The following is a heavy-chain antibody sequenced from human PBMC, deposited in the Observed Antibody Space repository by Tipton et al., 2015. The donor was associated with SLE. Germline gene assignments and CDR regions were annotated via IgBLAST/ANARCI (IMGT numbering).Heavy chain of an antibody. CDR3: ATSGHYSNFDS. CDR1: GGSFSVHY. CDR2: IDHSRST. J-gene: IGHJ5*01. V-gene: IGHV4-34*01. D-gene: IGHD4-11*01. Sequence: TLSLTCAVYGGSFSVHYWSWSWIRQPPGKGLEWIGEIDHSRSTNYNPSLKSRVTISRDTSKNQFSLKLISVTAVDTAVYYCATSGHYSNFDSWGPGTLVTVSS.